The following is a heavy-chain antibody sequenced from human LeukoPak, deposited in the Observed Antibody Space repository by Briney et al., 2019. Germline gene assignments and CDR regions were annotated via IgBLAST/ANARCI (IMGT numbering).Heavy chain of an antibody. Sequence: GGSLRLSYAASGFTFSSYWMHWVRQAPGKGLVWVSRINTDGSSTSYADSVKGRFTISRDNSRNTLYLQMNSLRAEDTAVYYCAKSIALTTYYFDYWGQGALVTVSS. CDR2: INTDGSST. J-gene: IGHJ4*02. D-gene: IGHD4-17*01. V-gene: IGHV3-74*01. CDR3: AKSIALTTYYFDY. CDR1: GFTFSSYW.